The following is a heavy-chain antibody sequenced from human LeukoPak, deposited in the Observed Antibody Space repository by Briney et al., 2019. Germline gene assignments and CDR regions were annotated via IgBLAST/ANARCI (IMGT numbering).Heavy chain of an antibody. J-gene: IGHJ6*03. Sequence: ASVKVSCKASGGTFSSYAISWVRQAPGQGLEWMGGIIPIFGSANYAQKFQGRVTITADESTSTAYMELSSLRSEDTAVYYCARGLVVVVPAATGYYYMDVWGKGTTVTVSS. V-gene: IGHV1-69*13. CDR3: ARGLVVVVPAATGYYYMDV. D-gene: IGHD2-2*01. CDR2: IIPIFGSA. CDR1: GGTFSSYA.